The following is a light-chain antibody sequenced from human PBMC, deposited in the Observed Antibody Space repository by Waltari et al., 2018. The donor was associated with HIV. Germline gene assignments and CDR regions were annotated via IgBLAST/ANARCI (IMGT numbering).Light chain of an antibody. V-gene: IGLV1-51*01. J-gene: IGLJ2*01. CDR2: DNN. Sequence: QPVLTPPPSVSAAPGRGVPVTCSGSTSNIETNYVSWSQQIPGTAPKLLIYDNNKRPSGIPERFSGSKSATSATLGITGLQTGDEAEYFCGTWDSSLNTPVFGGGSRLTVL. CDR1: TSNIETNY. CDR3: GTWDSSLNTPV.